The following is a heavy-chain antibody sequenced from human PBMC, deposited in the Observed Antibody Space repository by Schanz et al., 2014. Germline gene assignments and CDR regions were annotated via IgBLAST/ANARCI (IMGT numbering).Heavy chain of an antibody. CDR2: IGGSGDST. CDR1: GITFSGYS. V-gene: IGHV3-23*04. D-gene: IGHD6-13*01. Sequence: EVQLVESGGGLAQPGGSLRLSCAASGITFSGYSMNWVRQAPGKGLEWVSGIGGSGDSTHYADSVKGRFIISRDNSKNTLYLQVNSLRAEDTAIYYCAKDLAAVGVFDYWGQGSLVTVSP. J-gene: IGHJ4*02. CDR3: AKDLAAVGVFDY.